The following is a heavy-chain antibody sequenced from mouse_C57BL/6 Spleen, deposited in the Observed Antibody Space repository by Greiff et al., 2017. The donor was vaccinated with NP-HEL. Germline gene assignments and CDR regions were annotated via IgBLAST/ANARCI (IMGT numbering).Heavy chain of an antibody. V-gene: IGHV1-82*01. CDR1: GYAFSSSW. Sequence: VQLQQSGPELVKPGASVKISCKASGYAFSSSWMNWVKQRPGKGLEWIGRIYPGDGDTNYNGKFKGKATLTADKSSSTAYMQLSSLTSEDSAVYFCARSKGYGYDGNYAMDYWGQGTSVTVSS. J-gene: IGHJ4*01. CDR3: ARSKGYGYDGNYAMDY. CDR2: IYPGDGDT. D-gene: IGHD2-2*01.